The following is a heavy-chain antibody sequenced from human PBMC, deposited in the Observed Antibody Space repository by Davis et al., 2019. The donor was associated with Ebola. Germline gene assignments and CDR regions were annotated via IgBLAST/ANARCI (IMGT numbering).Heavy chain of an antibody. J-gene: IGHJ3*02. V-gene: IGHV1-8*01. Sequence: AASVKVSCKASGYTFTSYDINWVRQATGEGLEWMGWMNPNSGNTGYAQKFQARVSMTRDTSISTAYMELSSLRSEDTAVYYCASLRRTITGMDDAFDIWGQGTMVTVSS. CDR2: MNPNSGNT. CDR3: ASLRRTITGMDDAFDI. D-gene: IGHD2-8*02. CDR1: GYTFTSYD.